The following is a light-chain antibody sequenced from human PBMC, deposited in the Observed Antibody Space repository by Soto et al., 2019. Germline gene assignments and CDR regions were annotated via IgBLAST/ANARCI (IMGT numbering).Light chain of an antibody. J-gene: IGKJ4*01. CDR1: QSVSSSY. Sequence: EIVLTQSPGTLSLSPGERATLSCRASQSVSSSYLAWYQQKPGQAPRLLIYGASTRATGIPERLSGSGSGTDYAFTMSMLESEDFAGYLCDQYSNSPLSVGGGTKVEIK. CDR2: GAS. V-gene: IGKV3-20*01. CDR3: DQYSNSPLS.